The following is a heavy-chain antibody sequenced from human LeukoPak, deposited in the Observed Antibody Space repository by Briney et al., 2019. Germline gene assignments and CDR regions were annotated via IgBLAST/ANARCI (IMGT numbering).Heavy chain of an antibody. D-gene: IGHD3-22*01. V-gene: IGHV4-39*01. Sequence: SETLSLPCTVSGGSISSSSDYWGWIRQPPGKGLEWIGNIYNSGSTYYNPSPKSRVTISVDTSKNQFSLKLSSVTAADTAVYYCAGNFYYDSSGYYPYYWGQGTLVTVSS. CDR2: IYNSGST. CDR3: AGNFYYDSSGYYPYY. J-gene: IGHJ4*02. CDR1: GGSISSSSDY.